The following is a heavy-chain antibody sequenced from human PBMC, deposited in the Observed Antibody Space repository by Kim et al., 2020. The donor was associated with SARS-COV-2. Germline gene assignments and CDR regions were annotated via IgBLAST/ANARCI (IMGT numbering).Heavy chain of an antibody. J-gene: IGHJ4*02. D-gene: IGHD3-16*02. V-gene: IGHV3-15*01. CDR3: TTLPHYDYVWGSYRYTGVDY. CDR1: GFTFSNAW. Sequence: GGSLRLFCAASGFTFSNAWMSWVRQAPGKGLEWVGRIKSKTDGGTTDYAAPVKGRFTISRDDSKNTLYLQMNSLKTEDTAVYYCTTLPHYDYVWGSYRYTGVDYWGQGTLVTVSS. CDR2: IKSKTDGGTT.